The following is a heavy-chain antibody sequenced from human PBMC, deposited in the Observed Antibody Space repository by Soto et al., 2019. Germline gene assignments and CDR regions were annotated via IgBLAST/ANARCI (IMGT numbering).Heavy chain of an antibody. CDR3: ATVLLPPYGSGWRSLYWDFEL. CDR1: GGTFNSYA. D-gene: IGHD6-19*01. CDR2: IIPIFRST. J-gene: IGHJ2*01. Sequence: QVQLVQSGAEVKKPGSSVKVSCKASGGTFNSYALTWVRQAPGHGLEWMGGIIPIFRSTNYAQKFQSRVTITANRSTSTAYMELSSLRSDDTAVYYCATVLLPPYGSGWRSLYWDFELWGRGTLVTVSA. V-gene: IGHV1-69*06.